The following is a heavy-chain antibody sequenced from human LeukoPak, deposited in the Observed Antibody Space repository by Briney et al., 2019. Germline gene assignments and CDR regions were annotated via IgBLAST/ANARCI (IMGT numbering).Heavy chain of an antibody. Sequence: GESLKISCKGSGYSFTSYWIGWVRQMPGKGLEWMGIIYPGDSDTRHSPSFQGQVTISADKSISTAYLQWSSLKASDTAMYYCARQRSSSWYDNDYWGQGTLVTVSS. V-gene: IGHV5-51*01. J-gene: IGHJ4*02. D-gene: IGHD6-13*01. CDR3: ARQRSSSWYDNDY. CDR1: GYSFTSYW. CDR2: IYPGDSDT.